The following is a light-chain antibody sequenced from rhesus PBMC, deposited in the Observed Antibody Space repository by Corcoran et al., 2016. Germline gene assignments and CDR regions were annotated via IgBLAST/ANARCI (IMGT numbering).Light chain of an antibody. CDR1: QAINTD. CDR3: QQYKNTPLT. CDR2: AAS. J-gene: IGKJ4*01. Sequence: DIQMTQSPSSLSASTGDRVTITCRASQAINTDLHLYQQNPGKPLKRRISAASSLETGVPSRFSGSGSGTEFVLTIRNLQAEDFATYYCQQYKNTPLTFGGGTKVEIK. V-gene: IGKV1-43*01.